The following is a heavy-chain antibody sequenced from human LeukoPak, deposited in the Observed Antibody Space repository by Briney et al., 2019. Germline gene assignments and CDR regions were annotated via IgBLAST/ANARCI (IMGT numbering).Heavy chain of an antibody. CDR1: GGSFSGYY. J-gene: IGHJ4*02. CDR3: ARAPAVAGKIDY. V-gene: IGHV4-31*11. D-gene: IGHD6-19*01. Sequence: PSETLSLTCAVYGGSFSGYYWSWIRQHPGKGLEWIGYIYYSGSTYYNPSLKSRVTISVDTSKNQFSLKLSSVTAADTAVYYCARAPAVAGKIDYWGQGTLVTVSS. CDR2: IYYSGST.